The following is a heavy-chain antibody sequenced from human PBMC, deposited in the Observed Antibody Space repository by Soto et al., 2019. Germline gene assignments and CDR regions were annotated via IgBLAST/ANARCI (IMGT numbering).Heavy chain of an antibody. CDR3: AKGFSIAVAGKVY. CDR2: ISGSGGST. D-gene: IGHD6-19*01. CDR1: GFTFSSYA. J-gene: IGHJ4*02. V-gene: IGHV3-23*01. Sequence: EVPLLESGGGLVQPGGSLRLSCAASGFTFSSYAMSWVRQAPGKGLEWVSAISGSGGSTYYADSVKGRFTISRDNSKNTLYLQMNSLRAEDTAVYYCAKGFSIAVAGKVYWGQGTLVTVSS.